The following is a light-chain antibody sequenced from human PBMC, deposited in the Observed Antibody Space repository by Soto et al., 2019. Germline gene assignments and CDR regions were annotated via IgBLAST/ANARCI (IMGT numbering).Light chain of an antibody. J-gene: IGKJ1*01. CDR1: QGIIDY. Sequence: DIQMTQSPSSLSASVGDTVTITCRASQGIIDYLAWYQQRPGKVPTLLIYAASTLQTGVPSRFSGSGAGTDFTLTISSLQPKDAATYYCQKYDSAPQTFGPGTKVEIK. V-gene: IGKV1-27*01. CDR2: AAS. CDR3: QKYDSAPQT.